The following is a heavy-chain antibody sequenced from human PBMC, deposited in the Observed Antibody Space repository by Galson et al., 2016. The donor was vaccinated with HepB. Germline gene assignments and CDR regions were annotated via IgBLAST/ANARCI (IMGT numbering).Heavy chain of an antibody. J-gene: IGHJ4*02. V-gene: IGHV3-53*01. D-gene: IGHD6-19*01. Sequence: SLRLSCAAYEFTASSNYLHWIRQAPGKGLEWVSAIYSGGSTHYAGSVKGRFTISRDNSKNTVYLEMKSLRAEDTAVYYCARALSGWDGFDYWGQGTLVIASS. CDR1: EFTASSNY. CDR2: IYSGGST. CDR3: ARALSGWDGFDY.